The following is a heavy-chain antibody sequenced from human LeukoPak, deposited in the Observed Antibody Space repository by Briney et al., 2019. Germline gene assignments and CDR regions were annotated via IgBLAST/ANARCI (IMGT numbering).Heavy chain of an antibody. V-gene: IGHV3-23*01. CDR1: GFTFSSYA. J-gene: IGHJ3*02. D-gene: IGHD3-10*01. CDR3: AKDQTRITMVRGVIDDFFDI. CDR2: ISGSGSST. Sequence: GGSLRLSCAASGFTFSSYAMSWVRPAPGKGLEWVSAISGSGSSTYYADSVKGRFTISRDNSKNTLYLQMNSLRAEDTAVYYCAKDQTRITMVRGVIDDFFDIWGQGTMVTVSS.